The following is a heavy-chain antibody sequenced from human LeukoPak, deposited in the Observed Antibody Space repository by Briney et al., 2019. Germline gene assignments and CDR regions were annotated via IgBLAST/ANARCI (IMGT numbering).Heavy chain of an antibody. CDR2: ISSSSSYI. J-gene: IGHJ6*02. CDR1: GFTFSSYS. CDR3: ARDRASVATKVNRRYYYGMDV. Sequence: GGSLRLSCAASGFTFSSYSMNWVRQAPGKGLEWVSSISSSSSYIYYADSVKGRFTISRDNAKNSLYLQMNSLRAEDTAVYYCARDRASVATKVNRRYYYGMDVWGQGTTVTVSS. V-gene: IGHV3-21*01. D-gene: IGHD5-12*01.